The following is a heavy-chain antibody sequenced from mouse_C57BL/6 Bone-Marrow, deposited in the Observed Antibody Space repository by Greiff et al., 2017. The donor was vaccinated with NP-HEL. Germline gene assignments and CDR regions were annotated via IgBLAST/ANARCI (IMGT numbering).Heavy chain of an antibody. CDR2: IDPENGDT. CDR1: GFNIKDDY. Sequence: EVQLQQSGAELVRPGASVKLSCTASGFNIKDDYMHWVKQRPEQGLEWIGWIDPENGDTEYASKFQGKATITADTSSNTAYLQLSSLTSEDTAVYYCTYSSGPVNWGQGTTLTVSS. CDR3: TYSSGPVN. D-gene: IGHD3-2*02. V-gene: IGHV14-4*01. J-gene: IGHJ2*01.